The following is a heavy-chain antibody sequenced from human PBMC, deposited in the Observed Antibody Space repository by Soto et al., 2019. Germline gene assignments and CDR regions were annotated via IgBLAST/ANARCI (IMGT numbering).Heavy chain of an antibody. D-gene: IGHD3-22*01. V-gene: IGHV1-46*01. CDR1: GYTFTSYY. CDR3: AAMIVVVGYYYYGMDV. CDR2: INPSGGST. J-gene: IGHJ6*02. Sequence: ASVKLSCKASGYTFTSYYMHWVRQAPGQGLEWMGIINPSGGSTSYAQKFQGRVTMTRDTSTSTVYMELSSLRSEDTAVYYCAAMIVVVGYYYYGMDVWGQGTTVTVSS.